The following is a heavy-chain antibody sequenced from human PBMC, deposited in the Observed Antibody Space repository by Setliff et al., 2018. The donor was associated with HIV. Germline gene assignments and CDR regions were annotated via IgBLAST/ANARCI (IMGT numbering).Heavy chain of an antibody. J-gene: IGHJ4*02. Sequence: GGSLRLSCTTSGFIFGDYAMTWVRQAPGKGLECVGFIRGKAYGGTPEYAASVKDRFTISRDDSKSIAYLQMDSLKTEDTAVYYCTRHGPAPSGTYWDYFDYWGQGTLVTVSS. CDR1: GFIFGDYA. D-gene: IGHD1-26*01. CDR3: TRHGPAPSGTYWDYFDY. V-gene: IGHV3-49*04. CDR2: IRGKAYGGTP.